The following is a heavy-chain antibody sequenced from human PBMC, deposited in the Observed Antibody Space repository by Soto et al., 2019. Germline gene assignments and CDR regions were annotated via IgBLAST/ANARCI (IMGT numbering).Heavy chain of an antibody. J-gene: IGHJ4*02. V-gene: IGHV1-18*01. CDR3: ARDTGNSFDY. Sequence: HVQLVQSGGELKKPGASVKVSCNTSGYTFNTYFITWVRQAPGQGLEWMGWISPHNGNTNYAEKFQGRVTMTADTITKAADMELRNLIIDDTAVYDCARDTGNSFDYWGQGTPVTVSS. CDR1: GYTFNTYF. CDR2: ISPHNGNT.